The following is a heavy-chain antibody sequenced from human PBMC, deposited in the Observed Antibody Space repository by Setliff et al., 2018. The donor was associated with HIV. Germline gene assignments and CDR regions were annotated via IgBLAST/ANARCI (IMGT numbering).Heavy chain of an antibody. Sequence: PSETLSLTCSVSGGSMSSSYWSWIRQPAGKGLEWIGHIYTSGSTYYNPSLKSRVTISVDKSKNHFSLKLRSVTAADTAVYYCAREGGYCSSATCFGFDYWGQGTQVTVSS. CDR2: IYTSGST. J-gene: IGHJ4*02. D-gene: IGHD2-2*01. CDR3: AREGGYCSSATCFGFDY. V-gene: IGHV4-4*07. CDR1: GGSMSSSY.